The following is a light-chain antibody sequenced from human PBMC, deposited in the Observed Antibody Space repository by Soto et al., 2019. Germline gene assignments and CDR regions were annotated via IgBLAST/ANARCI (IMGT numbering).Light chain of an antibody. J-gene: IGKJ2*01. CDR2: AAS. Sequence: DIPMTQSPSSLSASVGDRVTLTCWASQVIANNLGWYQQNPGKAPKRLIFAASTLEGGVPSRFSGSGSATEFTLTISSLQPEDFATYYCLQHHTYPFTFGQGTKVEI. CDR3: LQHHTYPFT. CDR1: QVIANN. V-gene: IGKV1-17*01.